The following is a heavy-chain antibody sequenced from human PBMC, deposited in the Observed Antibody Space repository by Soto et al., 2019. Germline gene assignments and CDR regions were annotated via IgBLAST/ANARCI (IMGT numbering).Heavy chain of an antibody. CDR1: GFSFSSYA. J-gene: IGHJ3*02. CDR2: ISGSGGST. Sequence: GGSLRLSCAASGFSFSSYAMSWVRQAPGKGLEWVSAISGSGGSTYYADSVKGRFTISRDNSKNTLYLQMSSLRAEDTAVYYCAKDRGSGWYENDAFDIWGQGTMVTVSS. V-gene: IGHV3-23*01. CDR3: AKDRGSGWYENDAFDI. D-gene: IGHD6-19*01.